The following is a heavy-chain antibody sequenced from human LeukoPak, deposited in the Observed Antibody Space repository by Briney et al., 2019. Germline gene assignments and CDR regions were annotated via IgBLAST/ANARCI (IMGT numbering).Heavy chain of an antibody. J-gene: IGHJ3*02. CDR1: GGSIGSTNYY. V-gene: IGHV4-39*01. Sequence: SETLSLTCTVSGGSIGSTNYYWGWIRQPPGKGLEWIANIYYSGSTYYNPSLKSRVTISVDTSKNQFSLRLNSVTAADTSIYYCARIPTNAVPSAHSGFDIWGQGTMLTVSS. CDR2: IYYSGST. D-gene: IGHD6-19*01. CDR3: ARIPTNAVPSAHSGFDI.